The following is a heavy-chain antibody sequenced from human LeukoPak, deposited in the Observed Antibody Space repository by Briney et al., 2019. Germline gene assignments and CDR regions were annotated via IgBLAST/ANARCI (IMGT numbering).Heavy chain of an antibody. CDR3: ARSAGIAATIVLGY. CDR2: IYSGGST. CDR1: GFTVSSNY. V-gene: IGHV3-66*01. J-gene: IGHJ4*02. Sequence: GGSLRLSCAASGFTVSSNYMSWVRQAPGKGLEWVSLIYSGGSTYYADSVKGRFTISRDNSKNTLYLQMDSLRAEDTAVYYCARSAGIAATIVLGYWGQGTWALSPQ. D-gene: IGHD5-12*01.